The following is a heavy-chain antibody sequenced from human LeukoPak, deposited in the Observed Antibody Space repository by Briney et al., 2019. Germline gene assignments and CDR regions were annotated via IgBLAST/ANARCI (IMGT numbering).Heavy chain of an antibody. V-gene: IGHV1-46*01. Sequence: ASVKVSFKASGYTFTSYHINWVRQAPGQGLEWMGIINPSGGSTTYTQKFQGRVTMTRDTSTSTVYMELSSLRSEDTAVYYCATLTSNWHDYWGQGTLVTVSS. CDR3: ATLTSNWHDY. J-gene: IGHJ4*02. CDR2: INPSGGST. CDR1: GYTFTSYH. D-gene: IGHD6-13*01.